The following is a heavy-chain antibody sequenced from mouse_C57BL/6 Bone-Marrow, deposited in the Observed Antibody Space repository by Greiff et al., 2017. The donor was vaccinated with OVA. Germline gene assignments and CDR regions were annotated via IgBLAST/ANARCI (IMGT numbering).Heavy chain of an antibody. CDR3: ARDQFHYYGSSSWFAY. CDR1: GFTFSSYA. J-gene: IGHJ3*01. D-gene: IGHD1-1*01. V-gene: IGHV5-4*01. Sequence: EVKVVESGGGLVKPGGSLKLSCAASGFTFSSYAMSWVRQTPEKRLEWVATISDGGSYTYYPANVKGRFTISRDNATHNLYLQMSQLKSEDTAMYYCARDQFHYYGSSSWFAYWGQGTLVTVSA. CDR2: ISDGGSYT.